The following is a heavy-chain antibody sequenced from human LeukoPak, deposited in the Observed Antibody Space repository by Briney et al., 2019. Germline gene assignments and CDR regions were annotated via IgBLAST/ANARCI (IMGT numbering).Heavy chain of an antibody. CDR3: ARDDAATARASGMDV. CDR2: ISESSSYT. V-gene: IGHV3-21*01. J-gene: IGHJ6*04. Sequence: GGSLRLSCAASGFTFSSDSMNWVRQAPGKGLEWVSYISESSSYTYYAKSVKGRFTISRDNAKNSLYLQMNRLRGEDTAVYYCARDDAATARASGMDVWGKGTTVTVSS. CDR1: GFTFSSDS. D-gene: IGHD6-6*01.